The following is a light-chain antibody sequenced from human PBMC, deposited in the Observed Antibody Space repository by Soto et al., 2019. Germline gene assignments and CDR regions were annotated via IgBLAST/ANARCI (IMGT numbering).Light chain of an antibody. CDR1: QSLRSSY. V-gene: IGKV3-20*01. CDR2: GAS. Sequence: DIVLTQSPVTLSLSPGERATLSCRASQSLRSSYLAWYQQKPGQAPRLLLYGASNRAAGFPDRFSGSGSGTDFTLTITRLELEDFAVYYGHCQQFADSSLYTFGPGTKVEMK. J-gene: IGKJ2*01. CDR3: QQFADSSLYT.